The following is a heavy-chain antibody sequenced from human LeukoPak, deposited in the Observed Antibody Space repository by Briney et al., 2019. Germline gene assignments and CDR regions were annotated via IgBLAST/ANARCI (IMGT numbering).Heavy chain of an antibody. CDR1: GGSISSYY. CDR2: IYTSGST. CDR3: VREGTSGTHLNWFDP. V-gene: IGHV4-4*07. D-gene: IGHD1-1*01. Sequence: SETLSLTCTVSGGSISSYYWSWIRQSAGKGLEWIGRIYTSGSTNYNPSLKSRVTMSVDMSKNQFSLKLSSVTAADAAVYYCVREGTSGTHLNWFDPWGQGTLVTVSS. J-gene: IGHJ5*02.